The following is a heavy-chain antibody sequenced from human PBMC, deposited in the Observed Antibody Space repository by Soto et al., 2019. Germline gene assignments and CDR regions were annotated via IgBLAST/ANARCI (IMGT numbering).Heavy chain of an antibody. CDR2: VNPSGGHT. CDR3: ARGGHVVVVTAALDY. Sequence: QVQLVQSGAEVKKPGASVKVSCKASGDTFTDYYIHWVRQAPGQGLEWMGTVNPSGGHTTYAQHFLGRMPXPXEXAAXTLYMELTSLTSEDTAIYYCARGGHVVVVTAALDYWGQGTLVTVSS. D-gene: IGHD2-21*02. CDR1: GDTFTDYY. V-gene: IGHV1-46*01. J-gene: IGHJ4*02.